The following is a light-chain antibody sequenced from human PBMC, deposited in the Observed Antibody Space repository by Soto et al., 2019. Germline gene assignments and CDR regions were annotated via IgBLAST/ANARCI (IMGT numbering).Light chain of an antibody. CDR3: QQYYTTPTWT. CDR2: WAS. Sequence: DIVMTQATDSLTLTLGERATINCKSSQSVFSRFRNKNYLGWFQQKPGQTPRLLIYWASTRESGVSDRFSGSGSGTDFTLTIDSLQAEDVAVYYCQQYYTTPTWTFGQGTKVDIK. J-gene: IGKJ1*01. CDR1: QSVFSRFRNKNY. V-gene: IGKV4-1*01.